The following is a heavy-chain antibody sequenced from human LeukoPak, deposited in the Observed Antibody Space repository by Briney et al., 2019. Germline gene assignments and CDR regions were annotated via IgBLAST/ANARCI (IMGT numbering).Heavy chain of an antibody. Sequence: GDSLKISCKGFGYSFTNYWIGWVRQLPGKGLEWMGIIYPSDSDTRNSPSFQGQVTISADKSSSTAYLQWSSLKASDSAMYYCARTGYSGYEFDYWGQGTLVTVSS. J-gene: IGHJ4*02. CDR2: IYPSDSDT. V-gene: IGHV5-51*01. D-gene: IGHD5-12*01. CDR1: GYSFTNYW. CDR3: ARTGYSGYEFDY.